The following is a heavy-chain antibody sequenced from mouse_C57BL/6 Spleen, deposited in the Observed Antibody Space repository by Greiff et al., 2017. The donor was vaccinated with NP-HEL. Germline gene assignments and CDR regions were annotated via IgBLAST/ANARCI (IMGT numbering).Heavy chain of an antibody. CDR2: ISDGGSYT. CDR3: ARESPPYYYGSSYFDY. CDR1: GFTFSSYA. Sequence: EVQGVESGGGLVKPGGSLKLSCAASGFTFSSYAMSWVRQTPEKRLEWVATISDGGSYTYYPDNVKGRFTISRDNAKNNLYLQMSHLKSEDTAMYYCARESPPYYYGSSYFDYWGQGTTLTVSS. V-gene: IGHV5-4*01. J-gene: IGHJ2*01. D-gene: IGHD1-1*01.